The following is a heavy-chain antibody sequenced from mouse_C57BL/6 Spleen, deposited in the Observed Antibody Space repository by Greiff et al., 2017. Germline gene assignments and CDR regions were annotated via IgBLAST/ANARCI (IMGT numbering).Heavy chain of an antibody. J-gene: IGHJ1*03. CDR3: ARRGGSSGYFDV. CDR1: GYTFTSYW. CDR2: IDPSDSET. D-gene: IGHD1-1*01. V-gene: IGHV1-52*01. Sequence: QVQLQQPGAELVRLGSSVKLSCKASGYTFTSYWMHWVKQRPIQGLAWIGNIDPSDSETHYNQKFKDKATVTVDKSSSTAYMQLSSLTSEDSAVYYCARRGGSSGYFDVWGTGTTVTVSS.